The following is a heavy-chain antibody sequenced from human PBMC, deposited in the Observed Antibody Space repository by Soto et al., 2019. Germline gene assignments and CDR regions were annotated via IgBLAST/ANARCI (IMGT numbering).Heavy chain of an antibody. J-gene: IGHJ3*01. V-gene: IGHV1-3*01. CDR2: INGGDGNT. CDR1: GYTFSNLA. D-gene: IGHD6-19*01. Sequence: ASVKVSCEASGYTFSNLAIHWVRQAPGQRLEWMGWINGGDGNTRYSQKFQGRVTFTRDTSASIVYMEMSNLRSEDTTVYYCARSPGWYALDFWGQGTMVTVSS. CDR3: ARSPGWYALDF.